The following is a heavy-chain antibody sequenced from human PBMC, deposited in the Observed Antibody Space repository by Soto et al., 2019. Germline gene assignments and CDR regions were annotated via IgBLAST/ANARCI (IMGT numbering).Heavy chain of an antibody. V-gene: IGHV5-10-1*01. J-gene: IGHJ6*02. Sequence: PEESLKISCKGSGYSFTSYWISWVRQMPGKGLEWMGRIDPSDSYTNYSPSFQGHVTISADKSISTAYLQWSSLKASDTAMYYCAARLVYCSGGSCSLYGMDVWGQGTTVTVSS. CDR3: AARLVYCSGGSCSLYGMDV. CDR2: IDPSDSYT. D-gene: IGHD2-15*01. CDR1: GYSFTSYW.